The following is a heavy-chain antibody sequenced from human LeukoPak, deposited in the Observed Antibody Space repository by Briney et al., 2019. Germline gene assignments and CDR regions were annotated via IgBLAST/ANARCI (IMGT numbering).Heavy chain of an antibody. CDR1: GFTFSSYS. CDR2: ISSSSSYI. Sequence: GGSLRLSCAASGFTFSSYSMNWVRQAPGKGLEWVSSISSSSSYIYYADSVKGRFTISRDNAKNSLYLQMNSLRAEDTAVYYCARGLTYYDFWSGPGDFDYWGQGTLVTVSS. CDR3: ARGLTYYDFWSGPGDFDY. J-gene: IGHJ4*02. V-gene: IGHV3-21*01. D-gene: IGHD3-3*01.